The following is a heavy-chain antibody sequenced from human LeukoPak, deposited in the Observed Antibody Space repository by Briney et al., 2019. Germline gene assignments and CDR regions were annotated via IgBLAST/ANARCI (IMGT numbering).Heavy chain of an antibody. J-gene: IGHJ4*02. D-gene: IGHD6-25*01. V-gene: IGHV3-48*03. CDR3: ARDGTPHYTTGWVFFDY. CDR2: IGRSASAI. CDR1: GFTFSDFE. Sequence: PVGPLRLSCAAPGFTFSDFELNWDRHPTGKALKWPTYIGRSASAIHYEDSVKGRFTISRDNAENSLYLQMNSLRAEDTAVYYCARDGTPHYTTGWVFFDYWGQGTLVTVSS.